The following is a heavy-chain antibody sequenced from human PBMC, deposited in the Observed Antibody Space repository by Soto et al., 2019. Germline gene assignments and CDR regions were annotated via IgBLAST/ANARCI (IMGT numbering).Heavy chain of an antibody. CDR3: XXXXXXXXIFSHYLDY. V-gene: IGHV3-30*03. Sequence: QVQLVESGGGVVQPGRSLRLSCAASGFTFSSFGIHWVRQAPGKGLEWVAVISYDGSNKYYADSVKGRFTISRDNSKNPLDLQMNXXXXXXXXXXXXXXXXXXXXIFSHYLDYWGQGTLVTV. CDR2: ISYDGSNK. CDR1: GFTFSSFG. D-gene: IGHD3-9*01. J-gene: IGHJ4*02.